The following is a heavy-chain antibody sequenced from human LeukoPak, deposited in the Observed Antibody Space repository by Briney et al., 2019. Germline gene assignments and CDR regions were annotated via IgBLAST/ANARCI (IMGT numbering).Heavy chain of an antibody. CDR3: ARSIAAAGKGDLFDP. CDR2: IYHSGST. J-gene: IGHJ5*02. V-gene: IGHV4-38-2*02. Sequence: SETLSLTCTVSGYSISSGYYWGWIRQPPGKGLEWIGSIYHSGSTYYNPSLKSRVTISVDTSKNQFSLKLSSVTAADTAVYYCARSIAAAGKGDLFDPWGQGTLVTVSS. D-gene: IGHD6-13*01. CDR1: GYSISSGYY.